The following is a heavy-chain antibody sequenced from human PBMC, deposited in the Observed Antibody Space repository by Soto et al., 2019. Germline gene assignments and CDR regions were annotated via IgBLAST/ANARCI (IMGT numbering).Heavy chain of an antibody. V-gene: IGHV4-59*08. J-gene: IGHJ4*02. D-gene: IGHD1-26*01. Sequence: QVQLQESGPGLVKPSETLSLTCTVSGGPISGYYWSWIRQPAGKGLEWIGYIYYSGSSNYNPSLKSRVTISVDTSKNQFSLKLTSVTVADTAIYYCARRDASVYYSYFDHWGQGTLVTVSS. CDR2: IYYSGSS. CDR1: GGPISGYY. CDR3: ARRDASVYYSYFDH.